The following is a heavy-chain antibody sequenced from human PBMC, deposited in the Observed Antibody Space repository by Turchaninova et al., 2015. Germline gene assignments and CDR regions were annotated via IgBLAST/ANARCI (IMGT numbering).Heavy chain of an antibody. J-gene: IGHJ5*02. CDR3: VRDAPNYYDDSGPKDWFDP. D-gene: IGHD3-22*01. V-gene: IGHV4-39*07. Sequence: QLLLQESCPGLVRPSETLSHTCPVSGGSISRSRYFWGCNSQPPGKGLTRSVSIYYTGSSSYTPSLKGRVTISVDTSKKQFSLKMSSVTAADTAVYYCVRDAPNYYDDSGPKDWFDPWGQGTLVTVSS. CDR1: GGSISRSRYF. CDR2: IYYTGSS.